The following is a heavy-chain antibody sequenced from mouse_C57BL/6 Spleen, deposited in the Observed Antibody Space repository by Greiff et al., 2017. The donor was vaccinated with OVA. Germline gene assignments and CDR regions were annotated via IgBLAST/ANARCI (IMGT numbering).Heavy chain of an antibody. CDR3: AKEWIYDGYPFAY. Sequence: VQLQQSGPGLVQPSQSLSITCTVSGFSLTSYGVHWVRQSPGKGLEWLGVIWRGGSTDYNAAFMSRLSITKDNSKSQVFFKMNSLQADDTAIYYCAKEWIYDGYPFAYWGQGTLVTVSA. D-gene: IGHD2-3*01. J-gene: IGHJ3*01. CDR1: GFSLTSYG. CDR2: IWRGGST. V-gene: IGHV2-5*01.